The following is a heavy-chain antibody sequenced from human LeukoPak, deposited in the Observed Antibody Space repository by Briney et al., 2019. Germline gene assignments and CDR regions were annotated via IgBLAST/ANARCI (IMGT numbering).Heavy chain of an antibody. CDR3: ARIPYCSGTTCYVYDY. D-gene: IGHD2-2*01. Sequence: ASVKVSCKASGYTFTSYCIHWVRQAPGQGLEWMGIINPSGGSTNYAQKFQGRVTMTRDTSTSTVYMELSSLRSEDTAVYYCARIPYCSGTTCYVYDYWGQGTLVTVSS. CDR2: INPSGGST. V-gene: IGHV1-46*01. J-gene: IGHJ4*02. CDR1: GYTFTSYC.